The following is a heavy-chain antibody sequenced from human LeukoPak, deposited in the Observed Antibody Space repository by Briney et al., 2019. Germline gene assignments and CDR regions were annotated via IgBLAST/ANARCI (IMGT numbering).Heavy chain of an antibody. V-gene: IGHV3-21*01. D-gene: IGHD1-26*01. CDR3: ARDRSGSYYEGSDY. CDR2: ISSSNNYI. Sequence: GGSLRLSCAASGFTFSSYWMNWVRQAPGKGLEWVSSISSSNNYIYYADSMKGRFTISRDNAKNSLYLQMNSLRAEDTAVYYCARDRSGSYYEGSDYWGQGTLVTVSS. J-gene: IGHJ4*02. CDR1: GFTFSSYW.